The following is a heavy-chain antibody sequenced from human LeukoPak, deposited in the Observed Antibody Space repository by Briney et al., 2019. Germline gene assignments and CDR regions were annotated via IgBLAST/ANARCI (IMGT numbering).Heavy chain of an antibody. D-gene: IGHD3-3*01. J-gene: IGHJ4*02. CDR1: GGTFSSYA. V-gene: IGHV1-69*13. Sequence: ASVKVSCKASGGTFSSYAISWVRQAPGQGLEWMGGIISIFGTANYAQKFQGRVTITADESTSTAYMELSSLRSEDTAVYYCARGGEWLATDFDYWGQGTLVTVSS. CDR2: IISIFGTA. CDR3: ARGGEWLATDFDY.